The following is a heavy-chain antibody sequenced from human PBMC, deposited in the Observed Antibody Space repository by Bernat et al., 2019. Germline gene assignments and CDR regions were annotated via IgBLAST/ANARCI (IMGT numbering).Heavy chain of an antibody. D-gene: IGHD3-22*01. CDR3: AKGLILIVVDNY. CDR2: ITGSGGIT. Sequence: EVQLVESGGGLVQPGRSLRLSCTASGFTFGDYAMSWVRQAPGMGLEWVSTITGSGGITYYADSVKGRFTISRDNSKNTLYLQMHSLRAEDTAVYYCAKGLILIVVDNYWGQGTLVTVSS. J-gene: IGHJ4*02. CDR1: GFTFGDYA. V-gene: IGHV3-23*04.